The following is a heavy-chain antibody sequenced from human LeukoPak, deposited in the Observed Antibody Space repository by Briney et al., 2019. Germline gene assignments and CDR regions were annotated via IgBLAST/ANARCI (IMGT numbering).Heavy chain of an antibody. J-gene: IGHJ5*02. CDR1: GYTFTGYY. Sequence: ASVKVSCKASGYTFTGYYMHWVRQAPGQGLEWMGWINPNSGGTNYAQKFQGRVTMTRDTSISTAYMELSRLRSDDTAVYYCARDPNYDFWSGYYTTPNWLDPWGQGTLVTVSS. CDR2: INPNSGGT. V-gene: IGHV1-2*02. D-gene: IGHD3-3*01. CDR3: ARDPNYDFWSGYYTTPNWLDP.